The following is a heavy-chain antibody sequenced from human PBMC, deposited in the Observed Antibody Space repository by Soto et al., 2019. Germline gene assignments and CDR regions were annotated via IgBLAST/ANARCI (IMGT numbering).Heavy chain of an antibody. J-gene: IGHJ3*01. V-gene: IGHV3-23*01. CDR1: GFSFSNYA. D-gene: IGHD3-22*01. Sequence: GGSLRLSCAVSGFSFSNYAMSWVRQTPGKGLEWLSAISGSGGSTFYADSVKGRFTISRDNSKNTLFLQMNSLRAEDTAVYYCAKDGAYYYYNRGYAFDLWGQGTMVTVSS. CDR3: AKDGAYYYYNRGYAFDL. CDR2: ISGSGGST.